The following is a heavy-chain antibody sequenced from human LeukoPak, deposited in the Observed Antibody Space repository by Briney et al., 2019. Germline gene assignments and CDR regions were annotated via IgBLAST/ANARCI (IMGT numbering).Heavy chain of an antibody. J-gene: IGHJ4*02. Sequence: GGSLRLSCAASGFTFSSYAMSWVRQAPGKGLEWVSAISGSGGSTYYADSVKGRFTISRDNSKNTLYLQMNSLRAEDTAVYYCAKDRRYDILTGYSYFDYWGQGTLVTVSS. CDR1: GFTFSSYA. CDR3: AKDRRYDILTGYSYFDY. D-gene: IGHD3-9*01. CDR2: ISGSGGST. V-gene: IGHV3-23*01.